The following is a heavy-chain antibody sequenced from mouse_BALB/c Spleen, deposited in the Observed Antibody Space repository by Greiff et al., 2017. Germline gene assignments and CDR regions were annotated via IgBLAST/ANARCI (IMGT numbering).Heavy chain of an antibody. CDR3: ARRGFYYGPMDY. J-gene: IGHJ4*01. CDR1: GYTFTNYW. V-gene: IGHV1-63*02. CDR2: IYPGGGYT. Sequence: QVQLQQSGAELVRPGTSVKISCKASGYTFTNYWLGWVKQRPGHGLEWIGDIYPGGGYTNYNEKFKGKATLTADTSSSTAYMQLSSLTSEDSAVYFCARRGFYYGPMDYWGQGTSVTVSS. D-gene: IGHD2-1*01.